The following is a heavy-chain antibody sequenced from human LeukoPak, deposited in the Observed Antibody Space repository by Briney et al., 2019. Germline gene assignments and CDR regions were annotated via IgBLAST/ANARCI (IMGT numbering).Heavy chain of an antibody. D-gene: IGHD6-6*01. CDR1: GFTFSTYW. V-gene: IGHV3-7*01. CDR3: ARIGYSSSSNDY. CDR2: INQDGGVK. J-gene: IGHJ4*02. Sequence: GGSLSLSCAVSGFTFSTYWMTWVRQAPEKGLEWVANINQDGGVKYYVDSLKDRLTIYRDNAKNSLYLQMNSLRAGDTAIYYCARIGYSSSSNDYWGQGTLVTVSS.